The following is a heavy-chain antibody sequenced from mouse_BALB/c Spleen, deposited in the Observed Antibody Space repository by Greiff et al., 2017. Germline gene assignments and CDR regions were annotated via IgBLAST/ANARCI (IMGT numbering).Heavy chain of an antibody. CDR1: GYTFTDYN. CDR2: IYPYNGGT. D-gene: IGHD1-2*01. Sequence: EGKLQESGPELVKPGASVKISCKASGYTFTDYNMHWVKQSHGKSLEWIGYIYPYNGGTGYNQKFKSKATLTVDNSSSTAYMELRSLTSEDSAVYYCARGVLRPWFAYWGQGTLVTVSA. CDR3: ARGVLRPWFAY. J-gene: IGHJ3*01. V-gene: IGHV1S29*02.